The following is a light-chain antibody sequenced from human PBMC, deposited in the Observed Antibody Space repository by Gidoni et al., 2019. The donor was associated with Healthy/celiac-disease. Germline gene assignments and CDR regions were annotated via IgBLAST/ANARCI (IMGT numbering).Light chain of an antibody. V-gene: IGKV3-20*01. Sequence: EIVFTPSPGTLSLSPGERATLSCRASQSVSSSYLAWYQQKPGQAPRLLIYGASSRATGIPDRFSGSGSVTDFTLTISRLEPEDFAVYYCQQYGSSLMYTFGQGTKLEIK. CDR3: QQYGSSLMYT. CDR1: QSVSSSY. J-gene: IGKJ2*01. CDR2: GAS.